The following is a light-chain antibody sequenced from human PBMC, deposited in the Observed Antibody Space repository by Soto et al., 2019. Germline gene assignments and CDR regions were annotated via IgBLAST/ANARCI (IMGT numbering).Light chain of an antibody. V-gene: IGKV2-30*01. CDR2: KVS. CDR3: MQGAHWPRT. Sequence: DVVMTQSPLSLPVTLGQPASISCRSSQSLVYSDGNTYLNWFQQRPGQSQRRLIYKVSHRDSGVPERFSGSGSGTDFTLKISRVEAEDVGVYYCMQGAHWPRTFGQGTKVEI. CDR1: QSLVYSDGNTY. J-gene: IGKJ1*01.